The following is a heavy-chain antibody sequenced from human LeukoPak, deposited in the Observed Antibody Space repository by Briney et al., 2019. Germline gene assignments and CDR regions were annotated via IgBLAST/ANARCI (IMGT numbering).Heavy chain of an antibody. D-gene: IGHD5-24*01. CDR3: VRRRDGYIDN. V-gene: IGHV4-59*08. CDR2: IDFSGST. CDR1: GGSISSYY. J-gene: IGHJ4*02. Sequence: SETLSLTCTVSGGSISSYYWSWIRQPPRKGLEWIGDIDFSGSTNYNPCLKSRLTISVDASKNQFSLKLSSVTAADTAVYYCVRRRDGYIDNWGQGTLLTVSS.